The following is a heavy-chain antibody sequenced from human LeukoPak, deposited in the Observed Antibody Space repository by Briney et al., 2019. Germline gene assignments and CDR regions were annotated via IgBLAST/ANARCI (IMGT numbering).Heavy chain of an antibody. J-gene: IGHJ6*02. CDR3: ARDVHEWLGLWDYYYGMDV. CDR2: IYYSGST. D-gene: IGHD3-3*01. CDR1: GGSISSGGYY. V-gene: IGHV4-31*03. Sequence: SETLFLTCTVSGGSISSGGYYWSWIRQHPGKGLEWIGYIYYSGSTYYNPSLKSRVTISVDTSKNQFSLKLSSVTAADTAVYYCARDVHEWLGLWDYYYGMDVWGQGTTVTVSS.